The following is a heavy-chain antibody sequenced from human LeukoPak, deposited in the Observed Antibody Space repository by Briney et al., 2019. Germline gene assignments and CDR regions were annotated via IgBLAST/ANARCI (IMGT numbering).Heavy chain of an antibody. V-gene: IGHV4-31*03. Sequence: SQTLSLPCTVSGGSISSGGYYWSWIRQHPGKGLEWIGYIYYSGSTNYNPSLKSRVTISVDTSKNQFSLKLSSVTAADTAVYYCASQDILTGYYNGGFDYWGQGTLVTVSS. D-gene: IGHD3-9*01. CDR3: ASQDILTGYYNGGFDY. CDR2: IYYSGST. J-gene: IGHJ4*02. CDR1: GGSISSGGYY.